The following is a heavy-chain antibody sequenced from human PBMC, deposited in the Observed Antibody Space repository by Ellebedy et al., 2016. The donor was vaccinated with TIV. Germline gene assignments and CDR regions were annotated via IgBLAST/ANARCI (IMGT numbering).Heavy chain of an antibody. CDR3: AREAVEAATIEDHYYYMDV. CDR2: IYYSGST. Sequence: SETLSLTCTVSGGSISSGDYYWSWIRQPPGTGLEWIGYIYYSGSTNYNPSLKSRVTISVDTSKNQFSLMLSSVTAADTAVYYCAREAVEAATIEDHYYYMDVWGKGTTVTVSS. D-gene: IGHD5-24*01. CDR1: GGSISSGDYY. J-gene: IGHJ6*03. V-gene: IGHV4-61*08.